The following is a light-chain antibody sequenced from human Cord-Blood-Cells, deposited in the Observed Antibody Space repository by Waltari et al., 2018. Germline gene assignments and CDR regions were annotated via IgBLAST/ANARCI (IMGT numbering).Light chain of an antibody. CDR2: NAS. J-gene: IGKJ4*01. V-gene: IGKV1-5*03. CDR1: QSISSW. CDR3: QQYNSDPRT. Sequence: DIQMTQSPSTLSASVGDRVTITCRPSQSISSWLAWYQQKPGKAPKLLIYNASSLESGVPSRFSGSESGTEFDLTISSLQPDDFATYYCQQYNSDPRTFGGGTKVEIK.